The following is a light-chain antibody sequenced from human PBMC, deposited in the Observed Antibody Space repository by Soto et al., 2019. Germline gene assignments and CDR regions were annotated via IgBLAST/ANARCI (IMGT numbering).Light chain of an antibody. CDR1: SXDXGGYNY. V-gene: IGLV2-14*01. J-gene: IGLJ1*01. CDR3: SSXTSSSTP. Sequence: QSALTQPASVSGSPGQSITXSXXXTSXDXGGYNYVSWYQQHPGKAPKLMIYDVSNRPSGVSNRFSGSKSGNTASLTISGLQAEDEADYYCSSXTSSSTPFGTGTKVTVL. CDR2: DVS.